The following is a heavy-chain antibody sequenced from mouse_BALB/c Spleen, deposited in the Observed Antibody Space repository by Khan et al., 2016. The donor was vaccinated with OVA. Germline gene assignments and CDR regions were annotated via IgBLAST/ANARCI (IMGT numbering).Heavy chain of an antibody. J-gene: IGHJ4*01. Sequence: VQLKESGPGLVAPSQSLSITCTVSGFSLSRYNIHWVRQPPGKGLEWLGMIWGGGGTDYNSTLKSRLSIRKDNSKSQVFLKMNSLQTDDTAMYYCARAYYRYDGYYAMDYGGQGTPVTVSS. CDR3: ARAYYRYDGYYAMDY. V-gene: IGHV2-6-4*01. CDR1: GFSLSRYN. CDR2: IWGGGGT. D-gene: IGHD2-14*01.